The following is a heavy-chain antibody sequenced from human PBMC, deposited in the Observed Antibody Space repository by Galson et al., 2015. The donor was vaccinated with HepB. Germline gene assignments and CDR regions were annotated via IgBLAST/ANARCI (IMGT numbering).Heavy chain of an antibody. CDR3: AKDAVPGTLGDFQH. J-gene: IGHJ1*01. CDR1: GFTFSSYA. V-gene: IGHV3-23*01. D-gene: IGHD6-19*01. CDR2: ISSAGGSK. Sequence: SLRLSCAASGFTFSSYAVTWVRQAPQKGLEWVSTISSAGGSKYYTDSVKGRFTISRDNSRNTVYLQMNSLRVEDTAVYYCAKDAVPGTLGDFQHWGQGTLVTVSS.